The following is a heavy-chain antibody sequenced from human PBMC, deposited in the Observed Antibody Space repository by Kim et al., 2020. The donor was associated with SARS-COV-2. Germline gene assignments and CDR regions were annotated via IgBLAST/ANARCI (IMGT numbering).Heavy chain of an antibody. Sequence: SVKVSCRASGGTFSSYAISWVRQAPGQGLEWMGGIIPIFGTANYAQKFQGRVTITADESTSTAYMELSSLRSEDTAVYYCARAPRPSTPTVVTPRNYYYYYGMDVWGQGTTVTVSS. CDR1: GGTFSSYA. CDR2: IIPIFGTA. V-gene: IGHV1-69*13. J-gene: IGHJ6*02. D-gene: IGHD4-17*01. CDR3: ARAPRPSTPTVVTPRNYYYYYGMDV.